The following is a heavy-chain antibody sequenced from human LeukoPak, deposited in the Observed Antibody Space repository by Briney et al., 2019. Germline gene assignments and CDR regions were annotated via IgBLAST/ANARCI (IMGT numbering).Heavy chain of an antibody. J-gene: IGHJ3*01. CDR2: IMRTADVT. V-gene: IGHV3-48*01. CDR1: GFTFTSYT. D-gene: IGHD3/OR15-3a*01. Sequence: GGSLRLSCAASGFTFTSYTMNWVRQAPGRGLEWISYIMRTADVTSYADSVEGRFTISRDDAKNSLYLQMNSLRAEDTAVYYCVRDWTYAFDLWGQGTMVTVSS. CDR3: VRDWTYAFDL.